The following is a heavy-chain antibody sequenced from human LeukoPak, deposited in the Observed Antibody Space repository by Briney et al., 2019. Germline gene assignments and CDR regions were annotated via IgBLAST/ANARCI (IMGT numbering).Heavy chain of an antibody. J-gene: IGHJ4*02. Sequence: GGSLRLSCAASEFTFSNYWMHWVRQAPGKGLVWVSRINPDGSSTRYADSVNGRFTICRDNAKNTLYLQMNSLRDEDTAVYYCARGLAAAGNSFDSWGQGTLVTVSS. CDR2: INPDGSST. D-gene: IGHD6-13*01. V-gene: IGHV3-74*01. CDR3: ARGLAAAGNSFDS. CDR1: EFTFSNYW.